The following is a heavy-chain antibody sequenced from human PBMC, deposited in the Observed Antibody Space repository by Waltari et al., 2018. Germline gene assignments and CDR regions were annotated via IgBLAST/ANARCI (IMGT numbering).Heavy chain of an antibody. CDR2: IYYSRST. CDR3: ARHPAMTIMLWYFDL. CDR1: GGSLSSSSYY. Sequence: QLQLQESGPGLVKPSETLSLTCTVSGGSLSSSSYYWGWIRQPPGKGLEWIGSIYYSRSTYYNPSLKSRVTISVDTSKNQFSLKLSSVTAADTAVYYCARHPAMTIMLWYFDLWGRGTLVTVSS. D-gene: IGHD2-8*01. V-gene: IGHV4-39*01. J-gene: IGHJ2*01.